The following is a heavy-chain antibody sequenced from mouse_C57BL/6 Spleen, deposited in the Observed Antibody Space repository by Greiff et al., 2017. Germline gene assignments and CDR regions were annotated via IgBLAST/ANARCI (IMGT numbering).Heavy chain of an antibody. CDR1: GFTFSSYA. CDR2: ISDGGSYT. Sequence: EVKLVESGGGLVKPGGSLKLSCAASGFTFSSYAMSWVRQTPEKRLEWVATISDGGSYTYYPDNVKGRFTISRDNAKNNLYLQMGHLTSEDTAMYYWARSKDFDYWGQGTTLTVSS. V-gene: IGHV5-4*03. CDR3: ARSKDFDY. J-gene: IGHJ2*01.